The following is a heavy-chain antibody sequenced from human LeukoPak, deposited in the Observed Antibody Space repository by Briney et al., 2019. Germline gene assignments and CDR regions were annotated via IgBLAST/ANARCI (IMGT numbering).Heavy chain of an antibody. V-gene: IGHV3-53*01. CDR2: IYSGGST. CDR1: GFTVSSNY. Sequence: GGSLRLSCAASGFTVSSNYMSWVRQAPGKGLEWVSVIYSGGSTYYADSMKGRFTISRDNAKNSLYLQMNSLRAEDTAVYYCARKIATRHYFDYWGQGTLVTVSS. CDR3: ARKIATRHYFDY. J-gene: IGHJ4*02. D-gene: IGHD6-6*01.